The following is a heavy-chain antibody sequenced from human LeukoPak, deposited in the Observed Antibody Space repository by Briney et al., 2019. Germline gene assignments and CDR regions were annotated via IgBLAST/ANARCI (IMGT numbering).Heavy chain of an antibody. Sequence: EASVKVSCKASGYTFTSYGISWVRRAPGQGLEWMGWISAYNGNTNYAQKLQGRVTMTTDTSTSTAYMELRSLGSDDTAVYYCARVRVIAAAGMIFDYWGQGTLVTVSS. J-gene: IGHJ4*02. V-gene: IGHV1-18*01. CDR1: GYTFTSYG. CDR2: ISAYNGNT. CDR3: ARVRVIAAAGMIFDY. D-gene: IGHD6-13*01.